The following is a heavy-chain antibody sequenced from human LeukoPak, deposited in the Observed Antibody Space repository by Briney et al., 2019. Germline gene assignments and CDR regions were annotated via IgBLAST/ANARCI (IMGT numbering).Heavy chain of an antibody. J-gene: IGHJ6*02. V-gene: IGHV4-59*08. CDR1: GGSISSYY. CDR3: ASGSPYYYGMDV. D-gene: IGHD1-26*01. Sequence: SGTLSLACTVSGGSISSYYWSWIRQPPGKGLEWIGYIYYSGSTNYNPSLKSRVTISVDTSKNQFSLRLSSVTAADTAVYYCASGSPYYYGMDVWGQGTTVTVSS. CDR2: IYYSGST.